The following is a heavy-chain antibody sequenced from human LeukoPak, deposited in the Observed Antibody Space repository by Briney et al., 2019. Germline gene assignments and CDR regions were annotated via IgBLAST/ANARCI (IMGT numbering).Heavy chain of an antibody. V-gene: IGHV3-23*01. CDR2: ISGSGGST. CDR1: GFTFSSYA. D-gene: IGHD4-23*01. CDR3: ARDSPDYGGKGFGY. J-gene: IGHJ4*02. Sequence: GGSLRLSCAASGFTFSSYAMSWVRQAPGKGLEWVSAISGSGGSTYYADSVKGRFTISRDNSKNSLYLQMNSLRAEDTAIYYCARDSPDYGGKGFGYWGQGTLVTVSS.